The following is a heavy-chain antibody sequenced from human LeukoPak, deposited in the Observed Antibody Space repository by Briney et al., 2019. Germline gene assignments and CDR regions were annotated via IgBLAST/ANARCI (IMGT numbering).Heavy chain of an antibody. J-gene: IGHJ4*02. CDR1: GFTFSSYA. V-gene: IGHV3-64*01. CDR3: ARGQADWLFPFDY. CDR2: ISSNGGST. Sequence: GGSLRLSCAASGFTFSSYAMHWVRQAPGKGLEYVSAISSNGGSTYYANSVKGRFTISRDNSKNTLYLQMGSLRAQDMAVYYCARGQADWLFPFDYWGQGTLVTVSS. D-gene: IGHD3-9*01.